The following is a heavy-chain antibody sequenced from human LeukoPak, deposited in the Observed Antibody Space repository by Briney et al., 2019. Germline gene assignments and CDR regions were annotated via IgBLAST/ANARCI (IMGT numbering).Heavy chain of an antibody. V-gene: IGHV1-46*01. Sequence: ASVKVSCKASGYTFTSYYMHWVRQAPGQGLEWMGIINPSGGSTSYAQKFQGRVTMTRDTSTSTVYMELSSLRAEDTAGYYCGRDPSSSWYFDPGGKGTRVTVSS. CDR3: GRDPSSSWYFDP. CDR2: INPSGGST. CDR1: GYTFTSYY. D-gene: IGHD6-13*01. J-gene: IGHJ5*02.